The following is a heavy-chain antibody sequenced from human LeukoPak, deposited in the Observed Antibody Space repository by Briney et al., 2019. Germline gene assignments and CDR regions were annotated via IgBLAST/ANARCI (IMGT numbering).Heavy chain of an antibody. D-gene: IGHD3-10*01. Sequence: GGSLRLSCAASGFAFSNYAMYWVRQAPGKGLEWVAFTTYDGSDRVYADSVKGRFTISMDNSKNTLYLQMNSLRAEDTSVYYCAKDRANAWSSDYWGQGTLVTVSS. V-gene: IGHV3-30*02. CDR3: AKDRANAWSSDY. CDR2: TTYDGSDR. J-gene: IGHJ4*02. CDR1: GFAFSNYA.